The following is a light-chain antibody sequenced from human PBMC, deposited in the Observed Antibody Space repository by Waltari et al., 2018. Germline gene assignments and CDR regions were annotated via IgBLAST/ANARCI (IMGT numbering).Light chain of an antibody. CDR2: GAF. CDR3: QHYLRLPVT. J-gene: IGKJ1*01. Sequence: EIVLTQSPATLPSSPGERATLSCRASQSVGRSLAWYQQRPGQAPRLPIYGAFIRATGIADRFSGSGSGTDFSLTISRLEPEDFAVYYCQHYLRLPVTFGLGTKVEIK. V-gene: IGKV3-20*01. CDR1: QSVGRS.